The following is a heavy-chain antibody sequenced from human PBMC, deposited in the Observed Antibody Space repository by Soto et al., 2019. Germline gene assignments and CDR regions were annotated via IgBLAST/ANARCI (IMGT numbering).Heavy chain of an antibody. CDR1: GGSISSGDYY. Sequence: SETLSLTCTVSGGSISSGDYYWSWIRQPPGKGLECIGYIYYSGSTYYNPSLKRRVTISVDTSKNQFSLKLSSVTAADTAVYYCARVVAASSGGFDWFDPWGQGTLVTVSS. CDR3: ARVVAASSGGFDWFDP. J-gene: IGHJ5*02. V-gene: IGHV4-30-4*01. CDR2: IYYSGST. D-gene: IGHD2-15*01.